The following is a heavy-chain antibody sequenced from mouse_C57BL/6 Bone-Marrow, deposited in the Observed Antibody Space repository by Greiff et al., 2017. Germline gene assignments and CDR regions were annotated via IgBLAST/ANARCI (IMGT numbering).Heavy chain of an antibody. CDR2: IWSGGST. V-gene: IGHV2-2*01. J-gene: IGHJ3*01. CDR1: GFSLTSYG. D-gene: IGHD2-4*01. CDR3: ARLYYDYFAGFAY. Sequence: VQLQQSGPGLVQPSQSLSITCTVSGFSLTSYGVHWVRQSPGKGLEWLGVIWSGGSTDYNAAFISRLSISKDNSKSQVFFKMNSLQADDTAIYYCARLYYDYFAGFAYWGQGTLVTVSA.